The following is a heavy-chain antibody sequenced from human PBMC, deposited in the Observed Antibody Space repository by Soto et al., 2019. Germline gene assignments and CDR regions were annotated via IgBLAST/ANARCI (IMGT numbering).Heavy chain of an antibody. J-gene: IGHJ6*02. D-gene: IGHD2-8*01. CDR1: GGFVNSDTHS. V-gene: IGHV4-61*03. CDR3: ARFVRDGCATNCSTRADV. Sequence: SETLSLTCTVSGGFVNSDTHSWSWIRQTPGKRLEWIGFIYSGGSTKNPSLRSRVTMSVDTSKNHFSLKLRPVMVEDTAVYHCARFVRDGCATNCSTRADVWGPGITVTVSS. CDR2: IYSGGST.